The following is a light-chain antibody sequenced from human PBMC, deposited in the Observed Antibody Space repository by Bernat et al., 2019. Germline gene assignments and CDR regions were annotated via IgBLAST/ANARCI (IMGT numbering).Light chain of an antibody. CDR3: QHYGSSSFT. CDR1: QSVSSSY. V-gene: IGKV3-20*01. CDR2: GAS. Sequence: EIVLTQSPGTLSLSPGERATLSCRASQSVSSSYLAWYQQKPSQAPRLLIYGASSRATGIPDRFSGSGSGTDFTLTVSRLEPEDFAVYYCQHYGSSSFTFGPGTKVDIK. J-gene: IGKJ3*01.